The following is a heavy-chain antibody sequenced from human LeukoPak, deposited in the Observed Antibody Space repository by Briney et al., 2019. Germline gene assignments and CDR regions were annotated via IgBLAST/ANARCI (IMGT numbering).Heavy chain of an antibody. V-gene: IGHV3-23*01. CDR2: ISGSGGST. Sequence: GGSLRLSCAASGFTFSNYAMSWVRQAPGKGLEWVSGISGSGGSTYYADSVKGRFTISRDNSKNTLYLQMNSLRAEDTAVYYCAKCILQYQLHQFGGFFYYYYMDVWGKGTTVTISS. CDR1: GFTFSNYA. J-gene: IGHJ6*03. D-gene: IGHD2-2*01. CDR3: AKCILQYQLHQFGGFFYYYYMDV.